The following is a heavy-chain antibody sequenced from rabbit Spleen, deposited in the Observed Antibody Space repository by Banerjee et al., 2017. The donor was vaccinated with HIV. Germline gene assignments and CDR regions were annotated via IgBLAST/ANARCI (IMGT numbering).Heavy chain of an antibody. D-gene: IGHD8-1*01. CDR2: IDPIFGAT. CDR1: GFSFSSRFY. J-gene: IGHJ6*01. V-gene: IGHV1S40*01. Sequence: QSLEESGGDLVKPGASLTLTCTASGFSFSSRFYMCWVRQAPGKGLEWIGYIDPIFGATYYATWVNGRFTISSHNAQNTLYLQLNSLTAADTATYFCARDTGTSFSTYGMDLWGPGTLVT. CDR3: ARDTGTSFSTYGMDL.